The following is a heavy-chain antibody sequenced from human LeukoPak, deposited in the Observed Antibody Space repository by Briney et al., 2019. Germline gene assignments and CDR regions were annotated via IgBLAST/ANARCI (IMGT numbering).Heavy chain of an antibody. CDR1: GGSISSYY. CDR2: IYYSGST. CDR3: ARGYSGYYGMDV. J-gene: IGHJ6*02. V-gene: IGHV4-59*01. D-gene: IGHD2-15*01. Sequence: SETLSLTCTVSGGSISSYYWSWIRQPPGKGLEWFGYIYYSGSTNYNPSLKSRVTISVDTSKNQFSLKLSSVTAADTAVYYCARGYSGYYGMDVWGQGTTVTVSS.